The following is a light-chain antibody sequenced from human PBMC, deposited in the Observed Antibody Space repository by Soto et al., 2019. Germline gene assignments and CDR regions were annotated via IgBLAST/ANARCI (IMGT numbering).Light chain of an antibody. CDR1: QSVRSD. J-gene: IGKJ1*01. CDR2: GAS. V-gene: IGKV3-15*01. CDR3: QQYATLRT. Sequence: EILMTQSPATLSVSPGERATLSCRASQSVRSDLAWYQQKPGQAPRLLIYGASTRATDIPDRFSGSGSGTDFTLTINRLEPEDFAVYYCQQYATLRTFGQGTKVDIK.